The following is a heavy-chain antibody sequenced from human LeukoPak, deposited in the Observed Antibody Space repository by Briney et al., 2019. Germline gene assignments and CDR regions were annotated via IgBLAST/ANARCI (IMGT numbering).Heavy chain of an antibody. CDR1: GGAISSYY. CDR3: ARKVIVLGGWYYFDY. J-gene: IGHJ4*02. V-gene: IGHV4-59*01. Sequence: PSETLSLTCTVSGGAISSYYWSWIRQPPGKGLEWIGYIYYSGSTNYNPSLKSRVTISVDTSKNQFSLKLSSVTAADTAVYYCARKVIVLGGWYYFDYWGQGTLVTVSS. CDR2: IYYSGST. D-gene: IGHD2-8*02.